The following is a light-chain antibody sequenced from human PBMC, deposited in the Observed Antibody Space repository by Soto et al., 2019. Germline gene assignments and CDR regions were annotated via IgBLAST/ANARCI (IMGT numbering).Light chain of an antibody. CDR3: QQYNSYPL. J-gene: IGKJ1*01. V-gene: IGKV1-5*03. CDR2: KAS. Sequence: DIQMTQYPSTLSASVGDRVTITCRASQSISSWLAWYQQKPGKAPKLLIYKASSLESGVPSRFSGSGSGTEFTLTISSLQPDDFATYYCQQYNSYPLFGQGTKVDIK. CDR1: QSISSW.